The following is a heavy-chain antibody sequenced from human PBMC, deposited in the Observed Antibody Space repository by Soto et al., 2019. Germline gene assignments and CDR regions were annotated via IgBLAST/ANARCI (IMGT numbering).Heavy chain of an antibody. CDR3: VRDTTGFGYFDS. V-gene: IGHV3-13*01. Sequence: EVQLVESGGGLVQPGGSLRLSCAASGFTFSSYDMHWVRQASGKGLEWVSVIGTAGATYYSGSVKGRFSISRDSLTTSLYLQMNSLRAGDTAVYYCVRDTTGFGYFDSWGQGTLVTVSS. CDR1: GFTFSSYD. J-gene: IGHJ4*02. D-gene: IGHD1-1*01. CDR2: IGTAGAT.